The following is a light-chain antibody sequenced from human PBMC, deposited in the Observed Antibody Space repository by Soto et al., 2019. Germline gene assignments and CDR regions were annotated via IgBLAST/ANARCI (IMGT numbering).Light chain of an antibody. Sequence: DIQMTQSPSSLSASIGDRVTITCRASQDIINYLAWFQQKPGEAPKSLISAASTLQSGVPSRFSGSASGTDFTLTISSLQREDSATYYCQQYKFFPWTFGQGTKVEIK. CDR3: QQYKFFPWT. CDR2: AAS. J-gene: IGKJ1*01. V-gene: IGKV1-16*01. CDR1: QDIINY.